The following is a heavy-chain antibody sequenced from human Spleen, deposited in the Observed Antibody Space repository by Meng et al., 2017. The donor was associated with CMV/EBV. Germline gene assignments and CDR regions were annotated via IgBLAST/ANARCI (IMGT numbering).Heavy chain of an antibody. V-gene: IGHV3-21*01. J-gene: IGHJ4*02. CDR2: ISGTSTYI. Sequence: GGSLRLSCVASGFNFESYSMNWVRQAPGKGPEWVSFISGTSTYIYYADSVKGRFTVSRDNADNSLYLQMNSLRAEDTALYYCASWDYFDTSGYKRTYLDYWGQGTLVTVSS. CDR3: ASWDYFDTSGYKRTYLDY. D-gene: IGHD3-22*01. CDR1: GFNFESYS.